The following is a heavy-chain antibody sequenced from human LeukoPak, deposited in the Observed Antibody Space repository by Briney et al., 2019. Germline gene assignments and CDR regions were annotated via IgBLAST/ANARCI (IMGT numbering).Heavy chain of an antibody. CDR1: GFTFSSYA. J-gene: IGHJ4*02. CDR3: AKNGGVLRYFDWLYYFDY. CDR2: ISGSGGST. D-gene: IGHD3-9*01. Sequence: PGGSLRLSCAASGFTFSSYAMSWVRQAPGKGLEWVSAISGSGGSTYYADSVKGRFTISRDNSKNTLYLQMNSLRAEDTAVYYCAKNGGVLRYFDWLYYFDYWGQGTLDTVSS. V-gene: IGHV3-23*01.